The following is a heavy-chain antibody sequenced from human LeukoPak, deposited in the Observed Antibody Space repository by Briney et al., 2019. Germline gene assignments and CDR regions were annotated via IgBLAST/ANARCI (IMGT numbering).Heavy chain of an antibody. CDR2: AGWAGGTT. J-gene: IGHJ4*02. D-gene: IGHD3-10*02. Sequence: QSGGSLRLSCATSGFNFDRYTIHWVRQAPGKGLEWVSLAGWAGGTTSYSDSVRGRFTISRDSGRKSVYLQMNSLTTDDTAFYFCAKELDTMFFDYWGQGALVTVSS. CDR3: AKELDTMFFDY. CDR1: GFNFDRYT. V-gene: IGHV3-43*01.